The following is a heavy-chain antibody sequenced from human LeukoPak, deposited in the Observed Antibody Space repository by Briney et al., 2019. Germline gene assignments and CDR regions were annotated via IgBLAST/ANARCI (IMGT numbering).Heavy chain of an antibody. CDR3: ARDYSMDV. V-gene: IGHV1-46*01. CDR2: INLNAVTT. CDR1: GYTFTNYY. D-gene: IGHD2-2*02. Sequence: GASVKVSCKASGYTFTNYYIHWMRQAPGQGLEWVGIINLNAVTTRYAQKFQGRITVTRDTSTSTVYMELSSLRSEDTAVYYCARDYSMDVWGQGTTVTVSS. J-gene: IGHJ6*02.